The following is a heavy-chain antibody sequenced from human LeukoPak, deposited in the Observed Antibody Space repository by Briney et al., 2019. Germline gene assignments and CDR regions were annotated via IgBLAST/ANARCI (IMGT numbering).Heavy chain of an antibody. J-gene: IGHJ4*02. V-gene: IGHV4-4*07. CDR1: GGSISSYY. CDR2: IYNSGST. Sequence: SETLSLTCTVSGGSISSYYWSWIRQPAGKGLEWIGHIYNSGSTNYNPSLRGRVTMSVATSKNQFSLHLSSVTAADTAVYYCARSAFLVTAPGLYYFDYWGQGTLVAVSS. D-gene: IGHD6-13*01. CDR3: ARSAFLVTAPGLYYFDY.